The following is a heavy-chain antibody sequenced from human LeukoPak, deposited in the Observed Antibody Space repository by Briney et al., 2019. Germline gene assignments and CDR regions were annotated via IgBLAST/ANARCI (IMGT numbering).Heavy chain of an antibody. D-gene: IGHD3-16*01. Sequence: GGSLSLSCAASGFTLRNAWMSWVRQAPGKGLEWVGRIKSNTDGGTTDYAAPVKGRFTISRDDSKNTLYLQMTSPTTEATDVYYCSTVEGGYGPVDYWGQGTLVPVSS. CDR1: GFTLRNAW. CDR2: IKSNTDGGTT. V-gene: IGHV3-15*01. J-gene: IGHJ4*02. CDR3: STVEGGYGPVDY.